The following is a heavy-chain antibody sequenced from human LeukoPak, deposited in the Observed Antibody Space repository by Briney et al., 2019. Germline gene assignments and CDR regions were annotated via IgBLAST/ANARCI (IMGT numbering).Heavy chain of an antibody. V-gene: IGHV1-69*05. J-gene: IGHJ5*02. Sequence: ASVKVPFKSSGGTFSSYAISWVRQAPGQGLEWMGGIIPIFGTANYAQKFQGRVTITTDESTSTAYMELSSLRSEDTAVYYCARAIQSNPTSRDSSTRRVWFDPWGQGTLVTVSS. CDR1: GGTFSSYA. D-gene: IGHD2-2*01. CDR2: IIPIFGTA. CDR3: ARAIQSNPTSRDSSTRRVWFDP.